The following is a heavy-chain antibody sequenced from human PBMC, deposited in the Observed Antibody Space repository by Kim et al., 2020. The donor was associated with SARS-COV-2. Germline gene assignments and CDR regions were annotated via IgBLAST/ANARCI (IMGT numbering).Heavy chain of an antibody. CDR3: AQALVTLFPGFFFFYY. V-gene: IGHV3-30*18. Sequence: GGSLRLSCAASGFTFSSYGMHWVRLAPGKWLQWVAFISYDGSNIYYADSVKARFTISSAHSKNTLYLQMNSPSASDTAVFYCAQALVTLFPGFFFFYY. J-gene: IGHJ6*01. CDR2: ISYDGSNI. CDR1: GFTFSSYG. D-gene: IGHD3-10*01.